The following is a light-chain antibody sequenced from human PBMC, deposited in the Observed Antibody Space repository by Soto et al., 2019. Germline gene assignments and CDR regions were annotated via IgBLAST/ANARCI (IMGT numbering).Light chain of an antibody. CDR2: SAS. V-gene: IGKV3-15*01. CDR3: QQYHIWPNT. CDR1: QSPSNY. J-gene: IGKJ2*01. Sequence: EIVLTHSPATLSVSPGEIATLSCRASQSPSNYLAWYQQKPGKAPRLLIYSASTRATVVPARFSAIWYGTEFALTISRLQYEDSAVYFCQQYHIWPNTFGQGTKLEIK.